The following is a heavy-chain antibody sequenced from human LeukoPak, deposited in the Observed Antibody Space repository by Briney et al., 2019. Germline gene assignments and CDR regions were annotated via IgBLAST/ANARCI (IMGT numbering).Heavy chain of an antibody. V-gene: IGHV3-11*04. CDR1: GFTFSDNY. CDR2: ISSSGSI. Sequence: PGGSLRLSCAASGFTFSDNYMSWIRQAPGKGLEWVSYISSSGSIYYADSVKGRFTISRDNAKNSLYLQMNSLRAEDTAVYYCAREASGYSYGLDAFDIWGQGTMVTVSS. CDR3: AREASGYSYGLDAFDI. D-gene: IGHD5-18*01. J-gene: IGHJ3*02.